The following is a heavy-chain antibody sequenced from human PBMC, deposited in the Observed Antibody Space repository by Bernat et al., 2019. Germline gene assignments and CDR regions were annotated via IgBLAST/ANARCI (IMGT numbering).Heavy chain of an antibody. CDR2: IWYDGSSE. D-gene: IGHD2-2*01. CDR1: GFTFSSYA. CDR3: ARDRAVCGSSNCPTIYYHDAMDV. Sequence: QVQVVESGGGVVQPGRSLRLSCAASGFTFSSYAMHWVRQAPGKGLEWVAIIWYDGSSEYYGDSVKGRFTISRDNSRDTLYLQMNSLRAEDTAMYYCARDRAVCGSSNCPTIYYHDAMDVWGQGTPVTVSS. J-gene: IGHJ6*02. V-gene: IGHV3-33*01.